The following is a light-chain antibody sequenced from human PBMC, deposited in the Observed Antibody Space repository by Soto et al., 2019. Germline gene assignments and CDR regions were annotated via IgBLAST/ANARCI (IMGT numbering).Light chain of an antibody. J-gene: IGKJ1*01. CDR2: KAS. CDR3: QQYNSYPWT. Sequence: DIQMTQCPSTLAGSVGCRFTITCRASQTISSWLACYHQKPGKAPKLLIYKASTLKSGVPSRFSGSGSGTEFTLPITSLQPDDFATYYCQQYNSYPWTFGQGTKVDIK. CDR1: QTISSW. V-gene: IGKV1-5*03.